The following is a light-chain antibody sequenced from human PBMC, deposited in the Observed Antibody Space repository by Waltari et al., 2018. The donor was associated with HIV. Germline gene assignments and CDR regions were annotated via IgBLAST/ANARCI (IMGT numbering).Light chain of an antibody. CDR2: KAS. J-gene: IGKJ2*01. V-gene: IGKV1-5*03. CDR1: QNISSR. CDR3: QQYYSDPYT. Sequence: DIQMTQSPSTLSASVGTRVTITCRASQNISSRLAWYQQKPGKAPRLLIYKASDLETGVPSTFSGSGSGTEFTLTISSLQPDDFASYYCQQYYSDPYTFGQGTKLEIK.